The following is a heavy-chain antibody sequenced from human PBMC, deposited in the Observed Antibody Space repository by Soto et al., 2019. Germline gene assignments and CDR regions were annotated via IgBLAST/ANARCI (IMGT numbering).Heavy chain of an antibody. CDR2: IKSASAGGTT. Sequence: GGSLRLSCAAAGFTFINAWVSCVRQAPGKGLEWVGRIKSASAGGTTDYSAPVKGRFTVSRDDSKNRGYLQMNSLKIGDNGVYYCLGYWLDPWGQGTLVTVSS. D-gene: IGHD7-27*01. V-gene: IGHV3-15*01. CDR3: LGYWLDP. J-gene: IGHJ5*02. CDR1: GFTFINAW.